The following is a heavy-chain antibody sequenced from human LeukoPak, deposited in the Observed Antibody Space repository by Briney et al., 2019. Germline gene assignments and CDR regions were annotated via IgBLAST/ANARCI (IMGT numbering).Heavy chain of an antibody. D-gene: IGHD3-22*01. CDR3: VXLRRSSATGGYYYYYDY. Sequence: PGGSLRLSCGASGFTFSSFSMNWVRQAPGKGLEWVSSITPTSSYIYYADSVRGRFTISRDNAKNSLFLQMDSLSAEDTAVYYCVXLRRSSATGGYYYYYDYWGQGILVTVSS. J-gene: IGHJ4*02. CDR1: GFTFSSFS. CDR2: ITPTSSYI. V-gene: IGHV3-21*01.